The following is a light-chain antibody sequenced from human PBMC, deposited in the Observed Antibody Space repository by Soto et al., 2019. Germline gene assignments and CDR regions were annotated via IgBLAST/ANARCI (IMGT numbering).Light chain of an antibody. CDR1: QTVLNSSNNKTY. J-gene: IGKJ1*01. V-gene: IGKV4-1*01. CDR2: WAS. CDR3: QQFHTIPWT. Sequence: DIVMTQSPDSLAVSLGERATLDCKSSQTVLNSSNNKTYLAWYRQRPGQPPTLLINWASTRQSGVPARFRGSGSGTEFTLTITDLQAEDLAVYYCQQFHTIPWTFGQGTKGEIK.